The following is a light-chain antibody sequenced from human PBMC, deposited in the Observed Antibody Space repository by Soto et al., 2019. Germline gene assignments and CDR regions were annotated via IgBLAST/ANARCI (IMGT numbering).Light chain of an antibody. Sequence: EIVLTQSPGTLSLSPEERATLSCRASQSISSSYLAWYQQRPGQAPRLLIYGAFNRAAGIPDRFSGSGSGTDFTLTIISLQPEDVATYYCQKYDSARWTFGQGTKVDIK. CDR1: QSISSSY. V-gene: IGKV3-20*01. CDR3: QKYDSARWT. CDR2: GAF. J-gene: IGKJ1*01.